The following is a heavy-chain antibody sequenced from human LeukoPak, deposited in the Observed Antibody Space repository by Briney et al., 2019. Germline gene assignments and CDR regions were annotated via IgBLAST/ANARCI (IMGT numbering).Heavy chain of an antibody. D-gene: IGHD5-12*01. V-gene: IGHV4-34*01. Sequence: SETLSLTCAVYGGSFSGYYWSWICQSPGKGLEWIGEINHSGSTNYNPSLKSRVTISVDTSKNQFSLKLSSVTAADTAVYYCARAIKWGKYYFDYWGQGTLVTVSS. CDR1: GGSFSGYY. CDR3: ARAIKWGKYYFDY. J-gene: IGHJ4*02. CDR2: INHSGST.